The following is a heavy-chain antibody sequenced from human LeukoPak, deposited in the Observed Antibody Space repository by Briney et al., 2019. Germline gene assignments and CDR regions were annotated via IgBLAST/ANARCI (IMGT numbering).Heavy chain of an antibody. V-gene: IGHV4-38-2*01. D-gene: IGHD2-15*01. J-gene: IGHJ3*02. CDR1: GYSISSGYY. CDR2: IYHSGST. CDR3: AKPPGEGSRLDAFDI. Sequence: SQTLSLTCAVSGYSISSGYYWGWIRQPPGKGLEWIGSIYHSGSTYYNPSLKSRVTISVDTSKNQFSLKLSSVTAADTAVYYCAKPPGEGSRLDAFDIWGQGTMVTVSS.